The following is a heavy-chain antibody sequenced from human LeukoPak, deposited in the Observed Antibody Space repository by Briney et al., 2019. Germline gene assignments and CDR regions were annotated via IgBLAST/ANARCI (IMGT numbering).Heavy chain of an antibody. J-gene: IGHJ6*03. CDR2: FTPILDTA. CDR1: GVTFSDYA. D-gene: IGHD3-3*01. V-gene: IGHV1-69*10. Sequence: GASVKVSCKASGVTFSDYALNWVRQAPGQGLEWMGVFTPILDTANSTQKFQGRLTITADISTNTVYMELSSLRFDDTAVYFCAGIPVFGVVLHQEPVWGKGTTVTVSS. CDR3: AGIPVFGVVLHQEPV.